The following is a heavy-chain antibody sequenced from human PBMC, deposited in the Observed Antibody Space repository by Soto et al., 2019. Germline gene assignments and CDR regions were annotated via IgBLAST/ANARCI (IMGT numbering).Heavy chain of an antibody. J-gene: IGHJ4*02. D-gene: IGHD6-13*01. CDR2: IKSKTDGGTT. CDR3: TTGLAAAGTNY. CDR1: GFTFNAAW. Sequence: GGSLRLSCAASGFTFNAAWMSWVRQAPGKGLEWVGRIKSKTDGGTTDFAAPVKGRFTISRDDSKNTVYLQMNSLKIEDTAVYYCTTGLAAAGTNYWGQGTLVTVSS. V-gene: IGHV3-15*01.